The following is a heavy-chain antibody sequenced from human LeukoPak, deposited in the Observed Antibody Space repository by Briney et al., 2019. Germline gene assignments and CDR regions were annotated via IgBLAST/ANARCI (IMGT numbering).Heavy chain of an antibody. D-gene: IGHD3-3*01. CDR3: ARRGAIFGVVSEFDP. CDR2: IYYSGST. J-gene: IGHJ5*02. Sequence: NPSETLSLTCTVSGGSISSSSYYWGWIRQPPGKGLKWIGSIYYSGSTYYNPSLKSRVTISVDTSKNQFSLKLSSVTAADTAVYYCARRGAIFGVVSEFDPWGQGTLVTVSS. V-gene: IGHV4-39*01. CDR1: GGSISSSSYY.